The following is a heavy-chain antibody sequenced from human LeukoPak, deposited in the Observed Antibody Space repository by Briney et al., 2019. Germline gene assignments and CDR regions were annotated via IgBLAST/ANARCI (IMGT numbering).Heavy chain of an antibody. CDR1: GGSFSGYY. Sequence: SETLSLTCAVYGGSFSGYYWSRIRQPPGKGLEWIGEINHSGSTNYNPSLKSRVTISVDTSKNQFSLKLSSVTAADTAVYYCASSLDWLFVSPGYWGQGTLVTVSS. CDR2: INHSGST. J-gene: IGHJ4*02. CDR3: ASSLDWLFVSPGY. D-gene: IGHD3-9*01. V-gene: IGHV4-34*01.